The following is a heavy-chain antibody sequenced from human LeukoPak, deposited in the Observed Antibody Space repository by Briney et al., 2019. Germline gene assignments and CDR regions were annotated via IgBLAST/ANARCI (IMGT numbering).Heavy chain of an antibody. V-gene: IGHV4-38-2*01. Sequence: KPSETLSLTCAVSGYSISSGYYWGWIRQPPGKGLEWIGSIYHSGSTYYNPSLEIRVTISVDTSKNPFSLKLSSVTAADTAVYYCARRLSLNCSSTSCYTGGWVDYWGQGTLVTVSS. J-gene: IGHJ4*02. CDR1: GYSISSGYY. CDR2: IYHSGST. CDR3: ARRLSLNCSSTSCYTGGWVDY. D-gene: IGHD2-2*02.